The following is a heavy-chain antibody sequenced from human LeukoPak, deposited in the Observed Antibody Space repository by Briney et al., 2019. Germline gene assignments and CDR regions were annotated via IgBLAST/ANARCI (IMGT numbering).Heavy chain of an antibody. D-gene: IGHD1-1*01. V-gene: IGHV4-34*01. CDR1: GGSFSGYY. CDR3: ARPSYNKGAFDI. Sequence: SETLSLTCAVYGGSFSGYYWSWIRQPPGKGLEWIGEINHSGSTNYNPSLKGRVTISVDTSKNQFSLKLSSVTAADTAVYYCARPSYNKGAFDIWGQGTMVTVSS. J-gene: IGHJ3*02. CDR2: INHSGST.